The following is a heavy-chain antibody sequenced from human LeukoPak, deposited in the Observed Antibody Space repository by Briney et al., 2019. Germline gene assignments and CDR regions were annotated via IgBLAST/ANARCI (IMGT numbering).Heavy chain of an antibody. Sequence: SQTLSLTCAISGDSVSRNSVGWTWIRQSPSRGLEWLGRTYYRSKWYNDYAVSLKSRITINPDTSKNQFSLQLNSVTPEDTAVYYCARAVAGRGDYWGQGTTVTVSS. CDR2: TYYRSKWYN. D-gene: IGHD6-19*01. V-gene: IGHV6-1*01. CDR3: ARAVAGRGDY. CDR1: GDSVSRNSVG. J-gene: IGHJ4*03.